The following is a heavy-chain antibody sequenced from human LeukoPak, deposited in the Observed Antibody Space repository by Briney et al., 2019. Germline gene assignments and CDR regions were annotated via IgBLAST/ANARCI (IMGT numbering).Heavy chain of an antibody. CDR1: GGSISSYY. D-gene: IGHD1-26*01. V-gene: IGHV4-59*08. CDR3: ARIVGAEVDY. J-gene: IGHJ4*02. Sequence: KPSETLSLTCTVSGGSISSYYWSWIRQPPGKGLEWIGYIYYSGSTNYNPSLKSRVTISVDTSKNQFSLKLSSVTAADTAVYYCARIVGAEVDYWGQGTLVTVSS. CDR2: IYYSGST.